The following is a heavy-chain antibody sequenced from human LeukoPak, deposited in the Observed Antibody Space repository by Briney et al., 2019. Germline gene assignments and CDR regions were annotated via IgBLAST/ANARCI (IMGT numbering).Heavy chain of an antibody. CDR2: ISYDGSDK. V-gene: IGHV3-30*18. J-gene: IGHJ4*02. CDR3: AKNAHYQGYSYGGIDY. CDR1: GFAFTSYT. D-gene: IGHD5-18*01. Sequence: GGSLRLSCAVSGFAFTSYTMSWVRQAPGKGLEWVAVISYDGSDKYSADSVKGRFTISRDNSKNTLYLQMNSLRAEDTAVYYCAKNAHYQGYSYGGIDYWGQGTLVTVSS.